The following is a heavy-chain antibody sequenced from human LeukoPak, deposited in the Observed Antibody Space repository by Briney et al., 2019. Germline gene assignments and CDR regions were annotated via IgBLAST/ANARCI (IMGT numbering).Heavy chain of an antibody. J-gene: IGHJ6*02. CDR2: IYYSGTT. CDR3: ASVVSGYYGLDV. CDR1: GGSISSYY. Sequence: SETLSLTCTVSGGSISSYYWTWIRQPPGKGLEWIGYIYYSGTTNYNPSLKSRVTISVDASKNQFSLRLRSVTAADTAVYYCASVVSGYYGLDVWGQGTTVTVSS. V-gene: IGHV4-59*08. D-gene: IGHD3-10*01.